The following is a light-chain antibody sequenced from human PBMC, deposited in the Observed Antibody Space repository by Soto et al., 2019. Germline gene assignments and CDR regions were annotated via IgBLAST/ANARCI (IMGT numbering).Light chain of an antibody. V-gene: IGKV3-11*01. CDR3: QQRSNWPVT. J-gene: IGKJ1*01. CDR2: DAS. Sequence: EIVLTQSPGTLSLSPGERATLSCRASQSVSSYLAWYQQKPGQAPRLLIYDASTRTTGNSARFSGSGSGTDFPLTISSLEPEDFAVYYCQQRSNWPVTFGQGTKVEVK. CDR1: QSVSSY.